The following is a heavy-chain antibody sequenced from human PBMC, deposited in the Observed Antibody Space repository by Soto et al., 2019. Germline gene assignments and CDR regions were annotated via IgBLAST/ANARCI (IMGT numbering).Heavy chain of an antibody. CDR1: GFSFNGFW. Sequence: GGSLRLSCAASGFSFNGFWMSWVRQAPGKGLEWVANINQVGTEKYYVDTVKGRFTISRDNAKNSVYLQMNSLRTEDTAVYYCARAGNWGQGTLVTVS. V-gene: IGHV3-7*05. CDR2: INQVGTEK. J-gene: IGHJ4*02. CDR3: ARAGN.